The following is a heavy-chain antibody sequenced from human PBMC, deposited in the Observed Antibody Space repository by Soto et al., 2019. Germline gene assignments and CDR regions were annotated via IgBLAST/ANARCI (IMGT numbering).Heavy chain of an antibody. CDR2: ISSSSSTI. D-gene: IGHD6-6*01. J-gene: IGHJ6*04. Sequence: PGESLKISCAASGFIFSSYSMNWVRQAPGEGLEWVSYISSSSSTIHYADSVKGRFTISRDNAKNSLYLQMDSLRKEDTAVYYCARHKSNYYGMDVWGTGTTVTVSS. CDR3: ARHKSNYYGMDV. V-gene: IGHV3-48*02. CDR1: GFIFSSYS.